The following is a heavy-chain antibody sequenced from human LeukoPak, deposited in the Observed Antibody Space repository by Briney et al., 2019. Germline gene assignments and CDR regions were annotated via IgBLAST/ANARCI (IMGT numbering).Heavy chain of an antibody. CDR3: ARDYSPTVTTREYNNHWYFDL. CDR2: IYHSGST. Sequence: SQTLSLTCAVSGGSISRGGYSWSWIRQPPGKGLEWIGYIYHSGSTYYNPSLQSRVTISVDRSKNQFALKLSSVTAADTAVYYCARDYSPTVTTREYNNHWYFDLWGRGTLVTVSS. CDR1: GGSISRGGYS. V-gene: IGHV4-30-2*01. D-gene: IGHD4-17*01. J-gene: IGHJ2*01.